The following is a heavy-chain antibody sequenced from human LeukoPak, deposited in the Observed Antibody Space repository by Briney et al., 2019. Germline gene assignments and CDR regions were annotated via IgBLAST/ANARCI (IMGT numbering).Heavy chain of an antibody. V-gene: IGHV1-2*02. CDR1: GYTFTGYY. Sequence: GASVKVSCKASGYTFTGYYIHWVRQAPGQGLEWMGWINPNSGGTNYAQMFQGRVTMTRDTSINTAYMELSRLRSDDTAVYYCARDSGYYSHDYWGQGTLVTVSS. D-gene: IGHD1-26*01. J-gene: IGHJ4*02. CDR2: INPNSGGT. CDR3: ARDSGYYSHDY.